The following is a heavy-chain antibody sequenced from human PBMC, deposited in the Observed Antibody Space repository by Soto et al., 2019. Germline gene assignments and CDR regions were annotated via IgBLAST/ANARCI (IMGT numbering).Heavy chain of an antibody. CDR3: ARGPSGIVVVVAATGGYYFDY. J-gene: IGHJ4*02. V-gene: IGHV4-34*01. CDR2: INHSGST. CDR1: GGSFSGYY. Sequence: SETLSLTCAVYGGSFSGYYWSWIRQPPGKGLEWIGEINHSGSTNYNPSLKSRVTISVDTSKNQFSLKLSSVTAADTAAYYCARGPSGIVVVVAATGGYYFDYWGQGTLVTVSS. D-gene: IGHD2-15*01.